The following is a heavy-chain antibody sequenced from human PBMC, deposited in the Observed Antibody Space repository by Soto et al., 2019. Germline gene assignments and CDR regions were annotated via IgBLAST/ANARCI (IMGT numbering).Heavy chain of an antibody. CDR1: GGSMSSGAYS. D-gene: IGHD3-16*01. Sequence: SETLSLTCSVSGGSMSSGAYSWNWIRQHPGKGLEWIAYMYYSGNTYYNPSLRSRITILVDTSKNQFSLKLTSVTDADTAVYYCASAYTVYLDNWGQGTLVTVSS. J-gene: IGHJ4*02. V-gene: IGHV4-31*03. CDR2: MYYSGNT. CDR3: ASAYTVYLDN.